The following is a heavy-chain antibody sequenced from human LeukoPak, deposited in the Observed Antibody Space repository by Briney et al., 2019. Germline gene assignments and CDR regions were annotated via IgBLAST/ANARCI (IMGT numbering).Heavy chain of an antibody. CDR1: GFTVSSNY. J-gene: IGHJ3*02. CDR2: ISGSDGST. V-gene: IGHV3-23*01. Sequence: PGGSLRLSCAASGFTVSSNYMSWVRQAPGKGLEWVSAISGSDGSTYYADSVKGRFTISRDNSKNTLYLQIDSLRAEDTAVYYCAKGGSSRPFDIWGQGTMVTVSS. D-gene: IGHD2-2*01. CDR3: AKGGSSRPFDI.